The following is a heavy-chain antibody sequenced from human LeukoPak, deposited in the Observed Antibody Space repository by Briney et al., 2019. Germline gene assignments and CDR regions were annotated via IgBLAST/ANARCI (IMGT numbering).Heavy chain of an antibody. J-gene: IGHJ4*02. D-gene: IGHD4-11*01. Sequence: PGGSLRLSCAASGFAFSSYWMHWVRQVRGKGLVWVSRINPGGSSTAYADSVKGRFTISRDNAKNTLYLQMNSLRAEDTAVYYCARSNQADDYWGQGTLVTVSS. CDR1: GFAFSSYW. CDR2: INPGGSST. CDR3: ARSNQADDY. V-gene: IGHV3-74*01.